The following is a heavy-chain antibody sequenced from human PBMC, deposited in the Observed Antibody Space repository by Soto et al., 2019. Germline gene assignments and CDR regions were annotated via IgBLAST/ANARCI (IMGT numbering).Heavy chain of an antibody. CDR2: IKSKTDGGTT. Sequence: GGSLRLSCAASGFTFSNAWMNWVRQAPGKGLEWVGRIKSKTDGGTTDYAAPVKGRFTISRDDSKNTLYLQMNSLKTEDTAVYYCTTRLSGSYYYYGMDVWGQGTTVTVSS. CDR1: GFTFSNAW. J-gene: IGHJ6*02. D-gene: IGHD1-26*01. CDR3: TTRLSGSYYYYGMDV. V-gene: IGHV3-15*07.